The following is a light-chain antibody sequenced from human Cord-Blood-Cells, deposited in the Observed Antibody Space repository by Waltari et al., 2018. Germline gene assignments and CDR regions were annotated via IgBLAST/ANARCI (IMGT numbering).Light chain of an antibody. J-gene: IGLJ2*01. V-gene: IGLV3-19*01. CDR1: SLRSYY. Sequence: SSELTQDPAVSVALGQPVRITCQGDSLRSYYASWYQQKPGQAPVLVIYGKNNRPSGIPDRLSGSSSGNTASLTITGAQAEDEADYYCNARDSSGNHVVFGGGTKLTVL. CDR3: NARDSSGNHVV. CDR2: GKN.